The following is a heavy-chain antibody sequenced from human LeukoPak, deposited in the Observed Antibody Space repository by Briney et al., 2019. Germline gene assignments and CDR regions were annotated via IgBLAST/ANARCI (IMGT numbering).Heavy chain of an antibody. CDR1: GGSISSYY. J-gene: IGHJ4*02. V-gene: IGHV4-59*01. D-gene: IGHD6-13*01. Sequence: SETLSLTCTVSGGSISSYYWSWIRQPPGKGLEWIGYIYYSGSTNYNPSLKSRVTISVNTSKNQFSLKLSSVTAADTAVYYCARGKQQLVPAPGDYWGQGTLVTVSS. CDR3: ARGKQQLVPAPGDY. CDR2: IYYSGST.